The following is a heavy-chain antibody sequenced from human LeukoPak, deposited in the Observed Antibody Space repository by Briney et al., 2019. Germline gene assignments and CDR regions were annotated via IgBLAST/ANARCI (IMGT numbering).Heavy chain of an antibody. V-gene: IGHV3-7*01. D-gene: IGHD6-13*01. Sequence: PGGSLRLSCAASGFTFSSYWMSWVRQAPGKGLEWVANIKQDGSEKYYVDSVEGRFTISRDNAKNSLYLQMNSLRAEDTAVYYCARGRMPQMIAAAEDYWGQGTLVTVSS. CDR1: GFTFSSYW. J-gene: IGHJ4*02. CDR2: IKQDGSEK. CDR3: ARGRMPQMIAAAEDY.